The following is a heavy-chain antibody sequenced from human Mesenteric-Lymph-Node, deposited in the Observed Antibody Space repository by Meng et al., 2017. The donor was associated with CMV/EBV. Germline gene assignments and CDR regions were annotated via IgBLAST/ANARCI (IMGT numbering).Heavy chain of an antibody. CDR3: ASGGSIGAAAPLLNGVDP. D-gene: IGHD2/OR15-2a*01. CDR1: GYTLSDYY. J-gene: IGHJ5*02. V-gene: IGHV1-2*02. CDR2: INPNSGGT. Sequence: ASVKVSCKASGYTLSDYYMYWLRQAPGQGLEWMGWINPNSGGTHYAQTFQGRVTMTRDTSINTAYMEMRRLTSDDTAVYYCASGGSIGAAAPLLNGVDPWGQGTLVTVSS.